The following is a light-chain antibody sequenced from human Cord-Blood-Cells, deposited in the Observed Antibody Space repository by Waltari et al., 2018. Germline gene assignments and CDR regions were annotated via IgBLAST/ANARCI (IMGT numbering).Light chain of an antibody. CDR1: QSVLYSSNNKNY. J-gene: IGKJ2*01. CDR3: QQYYSTPNT. V-gene: IGKV4-1*01. Sequence: DIVMTQSPDSLAVYLGERATINCKSSQSVLYSSNNKNYLAWYQHKPGQPPKLLIYWASTRESGVPDRFSGSGSGTDFTLTISSLQAEDVAVYYCQQYYSTPNTFGQGTKLEIK. CDR2: WAS.